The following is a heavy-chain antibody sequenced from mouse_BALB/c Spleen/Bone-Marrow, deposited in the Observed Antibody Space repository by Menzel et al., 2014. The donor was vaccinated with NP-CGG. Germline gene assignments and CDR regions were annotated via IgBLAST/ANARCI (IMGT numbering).Heavy chain of an antibody. CDR1: GYKFTDYA. J-gene: IGHJ2*01. V-gene: IGHV1-67*01. Sequence: VQLQQSGPELVRPGVSVKISCKGSGYKFTDYAMHWVKQSHAKSLEWIGLISTYSGNTHYNQKFKGKATMTVDKSSSTAYMELATLTSEDSAIYYCARNFYGSACFDYWGQGSPLTVSS. D-gene: IGHD1-1*01. CDR3: ARNFYGSACFDY. CDR2: ISTYSGNT.